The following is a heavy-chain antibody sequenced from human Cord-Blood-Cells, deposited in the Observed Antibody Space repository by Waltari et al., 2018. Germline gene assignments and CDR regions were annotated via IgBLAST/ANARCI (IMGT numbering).Heavy chain of an antibody. D-gene: IGHD3-10*01. CDR3: ARGGSGRDAFDI. V-gene: IGHV3-43D*03. J-gene: IGHJ3*02. CDR1: GFTFDDYA. CDR2: ISWDGGST. Sequence: VQLVESGGVVVQPGGSLRLSCAASGFTFDDYAMHWVRQAPGKGLEWVSIISWDGGSTYYADSVKGRFTISRDNSKNSLYLQMNSLRAEDTALYYCARGGSGRDAFDIWGQGTMVTVSS.